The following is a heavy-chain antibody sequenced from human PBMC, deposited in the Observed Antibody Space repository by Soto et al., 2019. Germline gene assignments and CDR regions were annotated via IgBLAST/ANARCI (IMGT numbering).Heavy chain of an antibody. V-gene: IGHV3-72*01. Sequence: GGWRRLSCAASGCTFSDHYMDWVRQSPGKGLEWGGRTRNKANSYTAEYGACVKGRFTISRDESKNSRYLQMNSLKTEDTAMYYSPPHSGVASFISRRAFDIWGPGTMVTVSS. D-gene: IGHD4-17*01. CDR2: TRNKANSYTA. J-gene: IGHJ3*02. CDR3: PPHSGVASFISRRAFDI. CDR1: GCTFSDHY.